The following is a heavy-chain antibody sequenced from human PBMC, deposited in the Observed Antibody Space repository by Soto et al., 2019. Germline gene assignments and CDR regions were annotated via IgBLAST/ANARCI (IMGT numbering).Heavy chain of an antibody. Sequence: QLQLQESGPGLVKPSETLSLTCTVSGGSISSSLYYWGWIRQPPGKGLEWIGTIYSTVSTHYNPSLKSPVTISVDTSKNQFSLKLNSVTAADTAVYFCARLPHYDTPPVTFDIWGQGAMVTVSS. CDR2: IYSTVST. CDR3: ARLPHYDTPPVTFDI. V-gene: IGHV4-39*01. CDR1: GGSISSSLYY. J-gene: IGHJ3*02. D-gene: IGHD3-22*01.